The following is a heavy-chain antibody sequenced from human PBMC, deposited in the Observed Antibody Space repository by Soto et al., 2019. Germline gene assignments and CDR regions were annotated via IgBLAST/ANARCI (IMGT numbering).Heavy chain of an antibody. CDR3: AIYWFVLGSPYGGMHV. CDR1: CYTSTSHG. J-gene: IGHJ6*02. Sequence: ASVKVSCPASCYTSTSHGCSRLLQAPRQKLEWMGWISAYNGNTNYAQKLQGRVTMTTDTSTSTAYMELRSLRSDDTAVYYCAIYWFVLGSPYGGMHVCGQGT. CDR2: ISAYNGNT. V-gene: IGHV1-18*01. D-gene: IGHD3-10*01.